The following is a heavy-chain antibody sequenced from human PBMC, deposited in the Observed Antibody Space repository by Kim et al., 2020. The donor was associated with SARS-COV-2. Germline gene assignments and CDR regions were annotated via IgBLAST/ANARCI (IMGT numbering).Heavy chain of an antibody. CDR1: GFTFSSSA. Sequence: GGSLRLSCAASGFTFSSSAMHWVRQAPGKGLEWVAVISYDGSNKYYADSVKGRFTISRDNSKNTLYLQMNSLRAEDTAVYYCSGHRVRAKRKAYYYYDGMDVWGQGTLVTVSS. J-gene: IGHJ6*02. D-gene: IGHD1-1*01. CDR2: ISYDGSNK. CDR3: SGHRVRAKRKAYYYYDGMDV. V-gene: IGHV3-30*04.